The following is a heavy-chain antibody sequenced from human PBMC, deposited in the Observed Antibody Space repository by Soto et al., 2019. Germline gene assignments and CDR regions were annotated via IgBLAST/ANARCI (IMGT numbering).Heavy chain of an antibody. D-gene: IGHD5-12*01. CDR1: GFTFSRYA. V-gene: IGHV3-30-3*01. CDR3: AREKRWLQPQDDAFDI. J-gene: IGHJ3*02. CDR2: ISYDGSNK. Sequence: QVQLVESGGGVVQPGRSLRLSCAASGFTFSRYAMHWVRQAPGKGLEWVAVISYDGSNKYYADSVRGRFTISRDNSKNTLYLQLNSLRAEDTAVYYCAREKRWLQPQDDAFDIWGQGTMVTVSS.